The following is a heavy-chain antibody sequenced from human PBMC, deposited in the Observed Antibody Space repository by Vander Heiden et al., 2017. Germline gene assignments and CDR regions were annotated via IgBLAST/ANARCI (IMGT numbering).Heavy chain of an antibody. CDR1: GGSISIGRYS. D-gene: IGHD2-2*01. Sequence: QVQLQDSGPGLVKPSQTLSPTCPVSGGSISIGRYSWGWIREHPGKGREWIGYIYDSGSTYYNPSLKSRVTISVDTSKNQFSLKLSTVTAADTAVYYGARAPASGICSSTSCSRSFDPWGQGTLVTVSS. J-gene: IGHJ5*02. CDR3: ARAPASGICSSTSCSRSFDP. CDR2: IYDSGST. V-gene: IGHV4-31*03.